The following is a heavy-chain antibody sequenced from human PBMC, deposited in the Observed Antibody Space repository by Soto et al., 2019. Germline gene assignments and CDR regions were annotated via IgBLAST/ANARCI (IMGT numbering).Heavy chain of an antibody. Sequence: QVQLVQSGAEVKKPGSSVKVSCKASGGTFSSYTISWVRQAPGQGLEWMGRIIPILGIANYAQKFQGRVTITADKSTSTAYMELSSLRSEDTALYYCANYYGSGSHGMDVWGQGTTVTVSS. CDR1: GGTFSSYT. J-gene: IGHJ6*02. V-gene: IGHV1-69*02. CDR2: IIPILGIA. D-gene: IGHD3-10*01. CDR3: ANYYGSGSHGMDV.